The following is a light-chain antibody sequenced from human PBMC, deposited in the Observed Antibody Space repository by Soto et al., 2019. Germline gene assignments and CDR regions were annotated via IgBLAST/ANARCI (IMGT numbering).Light chain of an antibody. V-gene: IGKV4-1*01. Sequence: DIVMTQSPESLALALGERATINCKSSESVLYSSNNKNYLAWYQQKPGQPPKXLIYWASTRESGVPDRFSGSGSGTDFTLTISRLEPEDFAVYYCQQYGSSGTFGQGTKVDIK. J-gene: IGKJ1*01. CDR1: ESVLYSSNNKNY. CDR3: QQYGSSGT. CDR2: WAS.